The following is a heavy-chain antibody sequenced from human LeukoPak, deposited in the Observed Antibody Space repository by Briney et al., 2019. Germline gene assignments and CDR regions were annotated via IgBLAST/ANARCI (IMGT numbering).Heavy chain of an antibody. J-gene: IGHJ6*02. CDR3: ARDNGITIFGVVIFPYYYYGMDV. CDR1: GYPFTNYG. Sequence: ASVKVSCKASGYPFTNYGISWVRQVPGQGLEWMGWISNYNGYTKYADKFQGRVTMTTDTSTTTAHMELRSLRSGDTAVYYCARDNGITIFGVVIFPYYYYGMDVWGQGTTVTVSS. V-gene: IGHV1-18*01. CDR2: ISNYNGYT. D-gene: IGHD3-3*01.